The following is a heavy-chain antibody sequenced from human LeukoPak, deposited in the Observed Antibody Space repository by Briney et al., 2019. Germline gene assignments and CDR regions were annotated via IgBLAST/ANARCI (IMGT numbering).Heavy chain of an antibody. D-gene: IGHD5-24*01. CDR2: IYYSGST. CDR3: ARHRRDGYNSDFDY. V-gene: IGHV4-59*08. CDR1: GGSISSYY. J-gene: IGHJ4*02. Sequence: SETLSLTCTVSGGSISSYYWSWIRQPPGKGLEWIGYIYYSGSTNYNPSLKSRVTISVDTSKNQFSLKLSSVTAADTAVYYCARHRRDGYNSDFDYWGQGTLVTVSS.